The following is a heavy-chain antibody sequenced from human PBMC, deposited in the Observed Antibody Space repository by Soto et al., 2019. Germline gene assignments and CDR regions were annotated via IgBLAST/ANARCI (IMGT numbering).Heavy chain of an antibody. CDR3: ARELVATIGYYYYGMDV. CDR1: GFTFNDYA. Sequence: PGGSLRLSCVTSGFTFNDYAMTWVRQAPGKGLEWVSSISASGGSRFFAESVKGRFDISRDNAKNTLYLQMNSLRAEDTAVYYCARELVATIGYYYYGMDVWGQGTTVTVS. D-gene: IGHD5-12*01. J-gene: IGHJ6*02. CDR2: ISASGGSR. V-gene: IGHV3-23*01.